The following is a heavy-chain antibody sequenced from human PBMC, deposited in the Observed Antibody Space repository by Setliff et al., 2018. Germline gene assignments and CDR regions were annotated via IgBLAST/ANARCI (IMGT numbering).Heavy chain of an antibody. J-gene: IGHJ6*02. CDR3: ARGKVLYDYVWGSYRYEDYYYGMDV. V-gene: IGHV4-34*01. D-gene: IGHD3-16*02. Sequence: SETLSLTCAVYGGSFSGYYWSWIRQPPGKGLEWIGEINHSGSTNYNPSLKSRVTISVDTSKNQFSLKLSSMTAADTAVYYCARGKVLYDYVWGSYRYEDYYYGMDVWGQGTTVTVSS. CDR1: GGSFSGYY. CDR2: INHSGST.